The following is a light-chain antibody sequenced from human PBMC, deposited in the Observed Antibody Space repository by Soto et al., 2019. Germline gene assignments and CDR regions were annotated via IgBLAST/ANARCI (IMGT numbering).Light chain of an antibody. V-gene: IGKV1-9*01. Sequence: DIQLTQSPSFLSASVGDRVTITCRASQDISSSLAWYQQKPGKAPKLLIYAASTLQGGVPSRFSGSGSGTEFTLTISSLQPEDFATYYCQQLNSYPSIPFGQGTRLEIK. CDR3: QQLNSYPSIP. J-gene: IGKJ5*01. CDR1: QDISSS. CDR2: AAS.